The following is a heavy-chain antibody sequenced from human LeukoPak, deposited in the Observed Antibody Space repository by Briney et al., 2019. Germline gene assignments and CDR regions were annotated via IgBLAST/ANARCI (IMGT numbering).Heavy chain of an antibody. J-gene: IGHJ3*02. CDR1: GGSISSYY. CDR3: ARAVGGRGAFDI. V-gene: IGHV4-59*01. Sequence: SETLSLICTVSGGSISSYYWSWIRQPPGKGLEWIGYIYYSGSTNYNPSLKSRVTISVDTSKNQFSLKLSSVTAADTAVYYCARAVGGRGAFDIWGQGTMVTVSS. CDR2: IYYSGST. D-gene: IGHD2-21*01.